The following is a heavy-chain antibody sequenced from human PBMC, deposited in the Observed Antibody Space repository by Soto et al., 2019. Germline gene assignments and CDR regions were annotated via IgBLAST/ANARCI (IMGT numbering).Heavy chain of an antibody. Sequence: SDTLSLTCNVSGGSISSGGYYWSWIRQHPGKGLEWIGYIYYSGSTYYNPSLKSRVTISVDTSKNQFSLKLSSVTAADTAVYYCARDRNSYGHFDYWGQGTLVTVSS. CDR3: ARDRNSYGHFDY. CDR1: GGSISSGGYY. J-gene: IGHJ4*02. D-gene: IGHD5-18*01. CDR2: IYYSGST. V-gene: IGHV4-31*03.